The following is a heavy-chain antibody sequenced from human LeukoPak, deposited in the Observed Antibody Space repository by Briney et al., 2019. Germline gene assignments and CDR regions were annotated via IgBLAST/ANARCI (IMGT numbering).Heavy chain of an antibody. CDR3: ARSPGRSPNPDYMDV. Sequence: ASVKLSCTASGYTFTSYYMHWVRQAPGQGLEWMGIINPSGGSTSYAQKFQGRVTMTRDTSTSTVYMELSSLRSEDTAVYYCARSPGRSPNPDYMDVWGKGTTVTISS. CDR1: GYTFTSYY. CDR2: INPSGGST. D-gene: IGHD1-26*01. J-gene: IGHJ6*03. V-gene: IGHV1-46*01.